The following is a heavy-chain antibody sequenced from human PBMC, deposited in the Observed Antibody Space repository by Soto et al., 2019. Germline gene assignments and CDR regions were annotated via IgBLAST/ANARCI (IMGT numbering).Heavy chain of an antibody. CDR1: GGSISSSSYY. Sequence: PSETLSLTCTVSGGSISSSSYYWGWIRQPPGKGLEWIGSIYYSGSTYYNPSLKSRVTISVDTSKNQFSLKLSSVTAADTAVYYCARVFYYYDSSGYSVGYDAFDIWGQGTMVTVSS. D-gene: IGHD3-22*01. V-gene: IGHV4-39*01. J-gene: IGHJ3*02. CDR3: ARVFYYYDSSGYSVGYDAFDI. CDR2: IYYSGST.